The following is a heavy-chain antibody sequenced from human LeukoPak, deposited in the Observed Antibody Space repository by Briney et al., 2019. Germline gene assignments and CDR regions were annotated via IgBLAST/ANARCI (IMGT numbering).Heavy chain of an antibody. CDR1: GYTFTNYD. V-gene: IGHV1-8*01. CDR2: LSPNSGNT. J-gene: IGHJ4*02. Sequence: ASVKVSCKTSGYTFTNYDINWVRQATGQGLEWMGWLSPNSGNTAYAQKFRGSVTMTMNTSISTAYMDLSSLRSEDTAAYYCARGAMATRVLDFWGQGTQVTVSS. D-gene: IGHD5-24*01. CDR3: ARGAMATRVLDF.